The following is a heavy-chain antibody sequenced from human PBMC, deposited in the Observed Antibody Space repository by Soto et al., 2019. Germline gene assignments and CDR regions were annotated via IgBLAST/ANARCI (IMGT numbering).Heavy chain of an antibody. CDR3: ARGGPPITSMDV. D-gene: IGHD3-16*01. CDR2: IHYSGST. Sequence: SETLSLTCTLRAGPIRAYYWGWVGQPPGKGLEWIGYIHYSGSTKYNPPLKSRVTMSVDTSKNQLSLSLISLTAADTAVYYCARGGPPITSMDVWGQGTTVTVSS. CDR1: AGPIRAYY. J-gene: IGHJ6*01. V-gene: IGHV4-59*01.